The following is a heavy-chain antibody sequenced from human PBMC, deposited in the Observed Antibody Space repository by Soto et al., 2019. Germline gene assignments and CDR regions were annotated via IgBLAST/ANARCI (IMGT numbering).Heavy chain of an antibody. V-gene: IGHV3-74*01. CDR2: INSDGSST. CDR1: GFTFSSYW. D-gene: IGHD2-8*01. CDR3: ARDVVLMVYAIQGYYYYGMDV. Sequence: GGSLRLSCAASGFTFSSYWMHWVRQAPGKGLVWVSRINSDGSSTSYADSVKGRFTISRDNAKNTLYLQMHSLRAEDTAVYYCARDVVLMVYAIQGYYYYGMDVWGQGTTVTVSS. J-gene: IGHJ6*02.